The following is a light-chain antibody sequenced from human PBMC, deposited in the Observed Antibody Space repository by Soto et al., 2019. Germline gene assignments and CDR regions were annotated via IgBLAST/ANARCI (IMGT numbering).Light chain of an antibody. V-gene: IGLV2-8*01. CDR1: SSDVGGYNY. CDR3: SSYSGTNYHYV. CDR2: EVS. Sequence: SVLTQPPSASGSFGQSVTISCTGTSSDVGGYNYVSWYQQHPGKAPKLMIYEVSERPSGVPDRFSGSKSGNTASLTVSGLQDDDEADYYCSSYSGTNYHYVFGTGTKVTVL. J-gene: IGLJ1*01.